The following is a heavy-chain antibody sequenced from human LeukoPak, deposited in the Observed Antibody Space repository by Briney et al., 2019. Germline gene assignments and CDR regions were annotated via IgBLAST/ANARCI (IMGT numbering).Heavy chain of an antibody. CDR2: ITTSDGNT. Sequence: GGSLRLSCAASGFTFSSYTMSWVRQAPGKGLEWVSTITTSDGNTYYADSVKGRFTVSRDNSKNTLYLQMNSLRAEDKAVYYCAKDGGLWVSAHWGDSWGRGTLVTVSS. D-gene: IGHD7-27*01. CDR3: AKDGGLWVSAHWGDS. CDR1: GFTFSSYT. J-gene: IGHJ4*02. V-gene: IGHV3-23*01.